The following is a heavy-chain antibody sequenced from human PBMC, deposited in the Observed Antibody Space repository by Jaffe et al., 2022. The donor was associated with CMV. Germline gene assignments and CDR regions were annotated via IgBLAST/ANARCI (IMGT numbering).Heavy chain of an antibody. J-gene: IGHJ2*01. V-gene: IGHV3-48*03. CDR3: AREGGYTGHNSYWYFDL. CDR2: INSPGSNI. D-gene: IGHD5-12*01. CDR1: DFSFSTSD. Sequence: EVQLVESGGGLVQPGGSLRLSCAASDFSFSTSDMNWVRQAPGKGLEWLSYINSPGSNIFYADSVKGRFTISRDNTKNSLYLQMNSLRAEDTALYYCAREGGYTGHNSYWYFDLWGRGTLVTVSS.